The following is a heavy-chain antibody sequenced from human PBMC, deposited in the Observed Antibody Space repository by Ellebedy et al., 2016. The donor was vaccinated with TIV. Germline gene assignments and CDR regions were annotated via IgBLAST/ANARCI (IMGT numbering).Heavy chain of an antibody. V-gene: IGHV3-7*03. CDR1: GFTFSNYW. Sequence: GESLKISCAASGFTFSNYWMKSVRQAPGKGLEWVANIKQDGSEKYYVDSVKGRFTISRDNAKNSLFLQMNSLGVEDTAVYFCARGGYGRPFDCWGQGTLVTVSS. D-gene: IGHD5-12*01. J-gene: IGHJ4*02. CDR2: IKQDGSEK. CDR3: ARGGYGRPFDC.